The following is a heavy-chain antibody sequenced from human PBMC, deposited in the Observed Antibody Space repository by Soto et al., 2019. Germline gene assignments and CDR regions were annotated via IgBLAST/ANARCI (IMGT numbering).Heavy chain of an antibody. Sequence: GGFLRLSCAASGFTFSSYWMHWVRQAPEKELVWVSHINNDWSSTTYADSVKGRFTISRDNAKNTLYLQMNSLRAEDTAVYYCARTPYHYAMDVWGQGTTVTVSS. V-gene: IGHV3-74*01. CDR3: ARTPYHYAMDV. J-gene: IGHJ6*02. CDR1: GFTFSSYW. CDR2: INNDWSST.